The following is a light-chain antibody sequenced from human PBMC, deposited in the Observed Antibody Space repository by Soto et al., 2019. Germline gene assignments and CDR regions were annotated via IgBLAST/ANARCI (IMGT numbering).Light chain of an antibody. Sequence: QAVVTQEPSLTVSPGGTVTLTCASGTGAVTSGDYPNWFQQKPGQAPRSLIYGTSNKHTWTPARFSGSLLGGKAALTLSGVQPEDEAEYYCLLYYGGAQLVFGGGPKLTVL. V-gene: IGLV7-43*01. CDR2: GTS. J-gene: IGLJ2*01. CDR3: LLYYGGAQLV. CDR1: TGAVTSGDY.